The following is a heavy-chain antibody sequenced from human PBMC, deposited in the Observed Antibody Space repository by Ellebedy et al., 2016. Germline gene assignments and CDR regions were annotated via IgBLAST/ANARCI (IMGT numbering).Heavy chain of an antibody. CDR3: ARDSYYFDY. V-gene: IGHV4-4*02. J-gene: IGHJ4*02. CDR1: GGSISSSNW. Sequence: GSLRLSXAVSGGSISSSNWWSWVRQPPGKGLEWIGRIYTSGSTNYNPSLKSRVTMSVDTSKNQFSLKLSSVTAADTAVYYCARDSYYFDYWGQGTLVTVSS. CDR2: IYTSGST.